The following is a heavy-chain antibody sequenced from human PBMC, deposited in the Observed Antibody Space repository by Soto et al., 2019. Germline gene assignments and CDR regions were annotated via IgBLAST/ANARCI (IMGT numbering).Heavy chain of an antibody. CDR2: TSAHNVNT. J-gene: IGHJ4*02. CDR3: ARGRYGDY. V-gene: IGHV1-18*01. D-gene: IGHD1-1*01. Sequence: QVHLVQSGAEVKKPGASVKVSCQASGYAFTTYGITWVRQAPGQGLEWMGWTSAHNVNTNYAQKLQGRVTVPRDTSTSTAYMELRSLRSDDTAVYYCARGRYGDYWGQGALVTGSS. CDR1: GYAFTTYG.